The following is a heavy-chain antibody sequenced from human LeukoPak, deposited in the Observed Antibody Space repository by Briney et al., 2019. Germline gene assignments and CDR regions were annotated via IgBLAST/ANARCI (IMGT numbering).Heavy chain of an antibody. J-gene: IGHJ6*03. CDR1: GGTFSSYA. CDR2: INPNSGGT. D-gene: IGHD6-6*01. Sequence: GASVKVSCKASGGTFSSYAISWVRQAPGQGLEWMGWINPNSGGTNYAQKFQGRVTMTRDTSISTAYMELSRLRSDDTAVYYCARDLWGIAARRFYYYYYMDVWGKGTTVTVSS. V-gene: IGHV1-2*02. CDR3: ARDLWGIAARRFYYYYYMDV.